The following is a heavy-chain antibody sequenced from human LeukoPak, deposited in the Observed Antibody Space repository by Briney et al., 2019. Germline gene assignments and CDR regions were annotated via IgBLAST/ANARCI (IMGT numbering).Heavy chain of an antibody. CDR2: INHSGST. CDR3: ASFAAAAGKFGY. V-gene: IGHV4-34*01. CDR1: GGSFSGYY. Sequence: SETLSLTCAVYGGSFSGYYWSWIRQPPGKGLEWIGEINHSGSTNYNPSLKSRVTISVDTSKNQFSLKLSSVTAADTAVYYCASFAAAAGKFGYWGQGPWSPSPQ. D-gene: IGHD6-13*01. J-gene: IGHJ4*02.